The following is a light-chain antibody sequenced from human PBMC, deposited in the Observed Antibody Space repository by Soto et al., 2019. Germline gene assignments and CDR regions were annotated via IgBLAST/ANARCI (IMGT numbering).Light chain of an antibody. CDR1: SSDVGGYNY. CDR3: SSYGGSRNLA. Sequence: QSVLTQPPSASGSPGQSVTISCTGTSSDVGGYNYVSWYQQHPGKAPKLMIYEVNKRPSGVPDRFSGSKSGNTASLTVSGLQAQDEADYYCSSYGGSRNLAFGGGTKVTVL. V-gene: IGLV2-8*01. J-gene: IGLJ2*01. CDR2: EVN.